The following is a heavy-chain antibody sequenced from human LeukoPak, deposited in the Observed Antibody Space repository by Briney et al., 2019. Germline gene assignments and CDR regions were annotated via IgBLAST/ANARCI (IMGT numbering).Heavy chain of an antibody. CDR1: GFTFSGYC. D-gene: IGHD4/OR15-4a*01. Sequence: GGSLRLSCAASGFTFSGYCMNWVRQAPGKGLEWVSSISTSSSYIYYAGSVKGRFTISRDNAKNSLYLQMNSLRAEDTAVYYCARRAGAYSHPYDYWGQGTLVTVSS. CDR3: ARRAGAYSHPYDY. CDR2: ISTSSSYI. J-gene: IGHJ4*02. V-gene: IGHV3-21*04.